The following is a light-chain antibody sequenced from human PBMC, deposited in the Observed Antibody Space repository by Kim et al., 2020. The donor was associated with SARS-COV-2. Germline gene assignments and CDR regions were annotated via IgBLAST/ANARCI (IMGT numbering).Light chain of an antibody. CDR2: DVS. V-gene: IGLV2-11*03. Sequence: GQSVTISCTGTSGDVGSYNYVSWYQQHPGKAPKVMIYDVSKRPSGVPDRFSGSKSGNAASLTISGLQADDEADYYCCSYAGTFTSLFGGGTQLTVL. CDR3: CSYAGTFTSL. J-gene: IGLJ2*01. CDR1: SGDVGSYNY.